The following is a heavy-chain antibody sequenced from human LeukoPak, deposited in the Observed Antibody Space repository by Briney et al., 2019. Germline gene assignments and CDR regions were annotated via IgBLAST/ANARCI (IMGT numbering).Heavy chain of an antibody. CDR3: WILGAGVNCFAP. Sequence: SGTLSLTCAVSGCTISSYYWSWIRQPPGKGLEWVGYIYCSGSSIYNPSLKRRVTIFVETSKSHFSLQLSYATAADAAVYYCWILGAGVNCFAPCGEGSLVTVSS. D-gene: IGHD6-13*01. CDR1: GCTISSYY. CDR2: IYCSGSS. J-gene: IGHJ5*02. V-gene: IGHV4-59*08.